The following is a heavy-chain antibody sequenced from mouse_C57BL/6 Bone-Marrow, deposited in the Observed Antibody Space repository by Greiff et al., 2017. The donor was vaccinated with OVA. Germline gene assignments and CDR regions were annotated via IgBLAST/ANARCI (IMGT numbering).Heavy chain of an antibody. J-gene: IGHJ4*01. Sequence: EVMLVESGGGLVQPGGSMKLSCVASGFTFSNYWMNWVRQSPEKGLEWVAQIRLKSDNYATHYAESVKGRFTISRDDSKSSVYLQMNNLRAEDTGIYYCTVGYDEGYAMDYWGQGTSVTVSS. CDR2: IRLKSDNYAT. D-gene: IGHD2-2*01. V-gene: IGHV6-3*01. CDR3: TVGYDEGYAMDY. CDR1: GFTFSNYW.